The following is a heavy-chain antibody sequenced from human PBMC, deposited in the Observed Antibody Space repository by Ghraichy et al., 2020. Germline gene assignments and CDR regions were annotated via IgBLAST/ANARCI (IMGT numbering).Heavy chain of an antibody. Sequence: ASVKVSCKVSGYTITELSMHWVRQVPGKGLEWMGGFDPEDGETIYAQKFQGRVTMTEDTSTDTAYMELSSLRSEDTAVYYCATGLSGVVGATPHWGQGTLVTATS. J-gene: IGHJ4*02. CDR1: GYTITELS. D-gene: IGHD1-26*01. V-gene: IGHV1-24*01. CDR3: ATGLSGVVGATPH. CDR2: FDPEDGET.